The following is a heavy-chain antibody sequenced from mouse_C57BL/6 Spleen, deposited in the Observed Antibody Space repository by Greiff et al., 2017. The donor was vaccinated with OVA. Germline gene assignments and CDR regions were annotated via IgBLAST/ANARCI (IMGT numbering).Heavy chain of an antibody. Sequence: QVQLQQPGAELVKPGASVKMSCKASGYTFTSYWITWVKQRPGQGLEWIGDIYPGSGSTNYNEKFKSKATLTVDTSSSTAYMQLSSLTSEDSAVYYCARMITTGPYAMDYWGQGTSVTVSS. V-gene: IGHV1-55*01. J-gene: IGHJ4*01. CDR3: ARMITTGPYAMDY. CDR2: IYPGSGST. CDR1: GYTFTSYW. D-gene: IGHD2-4*01.